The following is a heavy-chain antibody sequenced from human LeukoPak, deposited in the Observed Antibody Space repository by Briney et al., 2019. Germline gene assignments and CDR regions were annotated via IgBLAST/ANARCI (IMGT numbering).Heavy chain of an antibody. Sequence: SETLSLTCAVYGGSFSGYYWSWIRQPPGKGLEWIGEINHSGSTNYNPSLKSRVTISVDTSKNQFSLKLSSVTAADTAVYYCASEPYCSSTSCYNYYYYGMDVWGQGTTVTVSS. D-gene: IGHD2-2*02. CDR2: INHSGST. J-gene: IGHJ6*02. CDR3: ASEPYCSSTSCYNYYYYGMDV. CDR1: GGSFSGYY. V-gene: IGHV4-34*01.